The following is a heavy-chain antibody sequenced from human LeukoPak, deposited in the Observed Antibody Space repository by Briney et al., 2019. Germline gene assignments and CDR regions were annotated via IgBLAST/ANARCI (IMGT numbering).Heavy chain of an antibody. Sequence: GGFLRLSCAASGFSSSYNWMHWVRQPPGKGLVWVSRIGIDGITTNYADSVKGRFTISRDNAKNTLYLQMDSLRAEDTAVYYCIVYSSGWQWGQGTLVTVSS. D-gene: IGHD6-19*01. J-gene: IGHJ4*02. CDR3: IVYSSGWQ. V-gene: IGHV3-74*01. CDR2: IGIDGITT. CDR1: GFSSSYNW.